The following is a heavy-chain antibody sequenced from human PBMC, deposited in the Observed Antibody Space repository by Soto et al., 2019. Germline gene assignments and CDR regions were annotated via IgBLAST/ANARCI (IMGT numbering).Heavy chain of an antibody. V-gene: IGHV3-33*01. CDR1: GFTFSSYG. CDR2: IWYDGSNK. J-gene: IGHJ3*02. D-gene: IGHD2-15*01. CDR3: AREDCSGGSCYPGGGAFDI. Sequence: GGSLRLSCAASGFTFSSYGMHWVRQAPGKGLEWVAVIWYDGSNKYYADSVKGRFTISRDNSKNTLYRQMNSLRAEDTAVYYCAREDCSGGSCYPGGGAFDIWGQGTMVTVS.